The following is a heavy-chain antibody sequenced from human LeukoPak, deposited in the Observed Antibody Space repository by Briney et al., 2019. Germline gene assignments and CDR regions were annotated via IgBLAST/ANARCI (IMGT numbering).Heavy chain of an antibody. D-gene: IGHD4-17*01. CDR3: FRDHGTVTYYFDL. Sequence: PGGSLRLSCAASGYTFSRYGMHWVRQAPGKGLEWVAVIWYDGSKTYYADSVKGRFTISRDDSKSTLSLQMSSLRAEDTAVYYCFRDHGTVTYYFDLWGQGTLVTVSS. CDR2: IWYDGSKT. J-gene: IGHJ4*02. CDR1: GYTFSRYG. V-gene: IGHV3-33*01.